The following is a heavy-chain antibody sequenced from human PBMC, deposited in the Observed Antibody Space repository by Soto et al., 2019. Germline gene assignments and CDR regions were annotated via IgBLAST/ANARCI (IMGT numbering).Heavy chain of an antibody. CDR2: ISWNSGSI. D-gene: IGHD6-13*01. J-gene: IGHJ4*02. Sequence: GGSLRLSCAASGFTFDDYAMHWVRQAPGKGLEWVSGISWNSGSIGYADSVKGRFTISRDNAKNSLYLQMNSLRAEDTALYYCAKDPDPNSYSSSFDYWGQGTLVTVSS. V-gene: IGHV3-9*01. CDR3: AKDPDPNSYSSSFDY. CDR1: GFTFDDYA.